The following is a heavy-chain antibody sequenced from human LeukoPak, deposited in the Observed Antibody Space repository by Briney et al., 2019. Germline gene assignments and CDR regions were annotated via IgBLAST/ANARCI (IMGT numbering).Heavy chain of an antibody. CDR2: INHSGST. J-gene: IGHJ4*02. CDR3: ARRRGIVVVPAAPFDY. D-gene: IGHD2-2*01. CDR1: GGSFSGYY. Sequence: PSETLSLTCAVYGGSFSGYYWSWIRQPPGKGLEWIGEINHSGSTDYNPSLKSRVTISVDTSKNQFSLKLSSVTAADTAVYYCARRRGIVVVPAAPFDYWGQGTLVTVSS. V-gene: IGHV4-34*01.